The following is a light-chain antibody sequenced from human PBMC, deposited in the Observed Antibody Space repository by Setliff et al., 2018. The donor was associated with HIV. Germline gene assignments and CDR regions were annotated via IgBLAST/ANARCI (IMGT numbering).Light chain of an antibody. V-gene: IGLV2-18*02. CDR3: SSYTSSSGGV. CDR1: SSDVGSYNR. Sequence: QSALTQPPSVSGSPGQSVTISCTGTSSDVGSYNRVSWYQQPPGTAPKLVIYEVSNRPSGVPDRFSGSKSGNTASLTISGLQADDEADYYCSSYTSSSGGVFGGGTK. J-gene: IGLJ2*01. CDR2: EVS.